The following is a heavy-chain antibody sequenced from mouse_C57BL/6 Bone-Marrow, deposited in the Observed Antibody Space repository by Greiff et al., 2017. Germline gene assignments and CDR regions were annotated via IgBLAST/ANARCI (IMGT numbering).Heavy chain of an antibody. D-gene: IGHD2-4*01. Sequence: QVQLQQSGPELVKPGASVKISCKASGYAFSSSWMNWVKQRPGKGLEWIGRIYPGDGDTNYNGKFKGKATLTADKSSSTAYMQLSRLTSEDSAVYFCARGYYDYDGGAWFAYWGQGTLVTVSA. V-gene: IGHV1-82*01. CDR3: ARGYYDYDGGAWFAY. J-gene: IGHJ3*01. CDR2: IYPGDGDT. CDR1: GYAFSSSW.